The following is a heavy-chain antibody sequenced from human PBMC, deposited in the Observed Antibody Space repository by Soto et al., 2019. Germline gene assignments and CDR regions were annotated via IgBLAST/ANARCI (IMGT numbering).Heavy chain of an antibody. J-gene: IGHJ6*02. CDR2: ISGSGGST. CDR3: ASGIAAQRGYYYYGIDV. CDR1: GFTFSSYA. Sequence: GGSLRLSCAASGFTFSSYAMSWVRQAPGKGLEWVSAISGSGGSTYYADSVKGRFTISRDNSKNTLYLQMNSLRAEDTAVYYCASGIAAQRGYYYYGIDVWGQGTTVTVSS. V-gene: IGHV3-23*01. D-gene: IGHD6-13*01.